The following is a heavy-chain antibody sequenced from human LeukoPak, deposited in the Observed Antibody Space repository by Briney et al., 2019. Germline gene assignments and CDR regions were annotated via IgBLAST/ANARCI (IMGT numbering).Heavy chain of an antibody. Sequence: GGSLRLSCAASGFTFTDFYMSWVRQAPGKGLEWVSAISGSGGSTYYADSVKGRFTISRDNSKNTLYLQMNSLRAEDTAVYYCAKERDSSGYSRGDWFDPWGQGTLVTVSS. CDR3: AKERDSSGYSRGDWFDP. V-gene: IGHV3-23*01. D-gene: IGHD3-22*01. CDR2: ISGSGGST. J-gene: IGHJ5*02. CDR1: GFTFTDFY.